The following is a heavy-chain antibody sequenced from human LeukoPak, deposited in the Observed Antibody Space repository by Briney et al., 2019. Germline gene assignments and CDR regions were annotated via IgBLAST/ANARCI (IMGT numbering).Heavy chain of an antibody. V-gene: IGHV1-69*13. CDR2: IIPIFGTA. D-gene: IGHD4-17*01. Sequence: SVKVSCKCSGAAFSSYALSRVRQPPGQGLEWMGGIIPIFGTANYAQEFEGTVTITADESTSTAYMELSSLRSEDTAVYYCARENDYGDYGAFDIWGQGTMVTVSS. J-gene: IGHJ3*02. CDR1: GAAFSSYA. CDR3: ARENDYGDYGAFDI.